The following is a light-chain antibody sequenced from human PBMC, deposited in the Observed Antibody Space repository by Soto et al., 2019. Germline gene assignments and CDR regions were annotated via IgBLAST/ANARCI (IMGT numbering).Light chain of an antibody. Sequence: DILLTQSPATLTFSPGARVPGSCTATHPVXSSVAWYQQKSGQAPRLLIYDASVRATGIPARFSGSGSGTDFTLTISSLEPEDFAVYYCQLSQQRSNWPPITFGQGTRLEIK. CDR2: DAS. V-gene: IGKV3-11*01. CDR3: QLSQQRSNWPPIT. J-gene: IGKJ5*01. CDR1: HPVXSS.